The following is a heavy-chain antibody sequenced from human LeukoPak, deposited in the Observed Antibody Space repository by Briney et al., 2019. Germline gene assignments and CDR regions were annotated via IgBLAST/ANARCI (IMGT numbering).Heavy chain of an antibody. D-gene: IGHD4-17*01. J-gene: IGHJ3*02. V-gene: IGHV3-23*01. CDR1: GFTFSSYA. CDR3: AKGFIYYGDYDGAFDI. CDR2: ISGSGGST. Sequence: GGSLRLSCAAPGFTFSSYAMSWVRQAPGKGLEWVSAISGSGGSTYYADSAKGRFTISRDNSKNTLYLQMNSLRAEDTAVYYCAKGFIYYGDYDGAFDIWGQGTMVTVSS.